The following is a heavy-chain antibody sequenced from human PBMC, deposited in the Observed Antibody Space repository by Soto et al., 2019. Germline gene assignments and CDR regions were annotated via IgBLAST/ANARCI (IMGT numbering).Heavy chain of an antibody. D-gene: IGHD2-2*01. CDR3: ARVRTSCSATSCYLDP. V-gene: IGHV4-4*02. J-gene: IGHJ5*02. CDR2: ISHYGTT. Sequence: QLQLQESGPGLVKPSETLSLTCAVSGVSVSSSNWWTWVRQPPGKGLEWIGEISHYGTTYYNPSLRSRVTISVDTSNNQFSLRLSSVTAADTAVYYCARVRTSCSATSCYLDPWGQGTLVTVSS. CDR1: GVSVSSSNW.